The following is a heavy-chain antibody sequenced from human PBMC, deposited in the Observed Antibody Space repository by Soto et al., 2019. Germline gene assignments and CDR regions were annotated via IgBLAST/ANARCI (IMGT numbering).Heavy chain of an antibody. V-gene: IGHV4-34*01. D-gene: IGHD2-15*01. CDR2: INHSGST. CDR1: GGSFSGYY. Sequence: QVQLQQWGAGLLKPSETLSLTCAVYGGSFSGYYWSWIRQPPGKGLEWIGEINHSGSTNYNPSLKSRVTIAAVRSKNHLSLKLLSVHAADPAVYYCERLLRRGGPTCCDYYYYYGMDVWGQGTTVTVSS. CDR3: ERLLRRGGPTCCDYYYYYGMDV. J-gene: IGHJ6*02.